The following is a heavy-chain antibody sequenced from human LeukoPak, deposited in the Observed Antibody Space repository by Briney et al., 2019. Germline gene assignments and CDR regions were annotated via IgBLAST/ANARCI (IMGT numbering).Heavy chain of an antibody. CDR1: GFTFSRYN. D-gene: IGHD6-13*01. CDR3: TSVTAAV. V-gene: IGHV3-74*01. Sequence: GGSLRLSCAASGFTFSRYNMYWVRHAPGKGLVWVSRTISDGTSTNYADSVKGPFTISRDNAKNTLYLQMSSLRAEDTAVYYCTSVTAAVWGQGTLVTVSS. CDR2: TISDGTST. J-gene: IGHJ4*02.